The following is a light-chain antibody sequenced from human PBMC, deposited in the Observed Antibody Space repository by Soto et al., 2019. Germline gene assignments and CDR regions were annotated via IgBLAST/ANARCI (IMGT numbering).Light chain of an antibody. Sequence: DIQMTRSPSSLSASVGDRVTITCRASQSISSYLNWYQQKPGKAPKLLIHAASSLQSGVPSRFSGSGSGTDFTLTISSLQPEDFATYYCQQSYSTPRTFGQGTKVDIK. CDR3: QQSYSTPRT. CDR2: AAS. V-gene: IGKV1-39*01. J-gene: IGKJ1*01. CDR1: QSISSY.